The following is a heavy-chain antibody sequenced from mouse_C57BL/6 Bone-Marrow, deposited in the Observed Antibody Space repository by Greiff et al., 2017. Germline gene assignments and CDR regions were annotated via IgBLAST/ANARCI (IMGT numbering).Heavy chain of an antibody. CDR1: GYTFTSYG. V-gene: IGHV1-81*01. CDR3: ARWGYYETCAY. D-gene: IGHD2-4*01. Sequence: QVQLQQSGAELARPGASVKLSCKASGYTFTSYGISWVKQRTGQGLEWIGEIYPRSGNTYYNEKFKGKATLTADKSSSTAYMELRSLTSEDSAVYFCARWGYYETCAYWGQGTLVTVSA. J-gene: IGHJ3*01. CDR2: IYPRSGNT.